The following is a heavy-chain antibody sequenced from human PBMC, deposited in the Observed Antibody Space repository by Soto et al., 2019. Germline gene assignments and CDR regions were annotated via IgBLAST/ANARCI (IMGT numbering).Heavy chain of an antibody. J-gene: IGHJ6*02. Sequence: EVQLLESGGGLVQPGGSLRLSCAASGFPFSTSAMNWVRQAPGKGREWVSISSGTSDAAYYAESVKGRFTSSRDNSKNTQHLQMNGLRAEVTAVYYCVKYSGSYPVYNGMNVWGQGTTVAVSS. CDR2: SSGTSDAA. CDR3: VKYSGSYPVYNGMNV. V-gene: IGHV3-23*01. CDR1: GFPFSTSA. D-gene: IGHD1-26*01.